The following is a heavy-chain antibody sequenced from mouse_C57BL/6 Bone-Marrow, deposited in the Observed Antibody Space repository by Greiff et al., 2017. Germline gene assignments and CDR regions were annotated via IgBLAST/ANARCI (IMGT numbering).Heavy chain of an antibody. CDR1: GFTFSDYG. V-gene: IGHV5-17*01. CDR3: ARPAWFAY. Sequence: VQLKESGGGLVKPGGSLKLSCAASGFTFSDYGMHWVRQAPEKGLEWVAYISSVSSTIYYADTVKGRFTISRDNAKNTLFLQMTSLRSEDTAMYYCARPAWFAYWGQGTLVTVSA. CDR2: ISSVSSTI. J-gene: IGHJ3*01.